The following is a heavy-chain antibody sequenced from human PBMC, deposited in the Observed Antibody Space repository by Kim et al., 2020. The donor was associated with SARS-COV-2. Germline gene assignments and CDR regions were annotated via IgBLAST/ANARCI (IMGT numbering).Heavy chain of an antibody. V-gene: IGHV3-21*01. CDR3: ARRDSSVWAWFDP. Sequence: GGSLRLSCAASGFTFSSYSMNWVRQAPGKGLEWVSSISSSSNYIYYADSVKGRFTISRDNAKNSLYLQMNSLRAEDTAVYYCARRDSSVWAWFDPWGQGTLVTVSS. CDR2: ISSSSNYI. CDR1: GFTFSSYS. J-gene: IGHJ5*02. D-gene: IGHD6-13*01.